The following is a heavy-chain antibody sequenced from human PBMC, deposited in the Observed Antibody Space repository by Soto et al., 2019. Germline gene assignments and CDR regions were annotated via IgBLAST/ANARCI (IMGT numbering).Heavy chain of an antibody. D-gene: IGHD1-26*01. CDR2: TRNKANSYAT. V-gene: IGHV3-72*01. J-gene: IGHJ4*02. Sequence: VQLVESGGGLVQPGGSLRLSCAASGFTFGDYYMDWVRQVPGKGLEWIGRTRNKANSYATEYVASVKGRFTISRDDSKDSMYLQMNTLKTEDTAVYYCARDTGGSYDYWGQGALVIVSS. CDR1: GFTFGDYY. CDR3: ARDTGGSYDY.